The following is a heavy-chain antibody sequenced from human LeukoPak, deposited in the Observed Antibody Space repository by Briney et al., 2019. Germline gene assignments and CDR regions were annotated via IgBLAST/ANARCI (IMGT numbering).Heavy chain of an antibody. CDR3: AKSVVGATPIRNWFDS. V-gene: IGHV1-2*02. J-gene: IGHJ5*01. CDR1: GYTFTGYY. CDR2: INPNSCGT. Sequence: ASVKVSCKASGYTFTGYYMYCVRQAPGQGLEWVGGINPNSCGTNYAQRIQGRVTITRDTSNSTAYMELRMLRSDDTAVYYCAKSVVGATPIRNWFDSWGQGTLVTVSS. D-gene: IGHD1-26*01.